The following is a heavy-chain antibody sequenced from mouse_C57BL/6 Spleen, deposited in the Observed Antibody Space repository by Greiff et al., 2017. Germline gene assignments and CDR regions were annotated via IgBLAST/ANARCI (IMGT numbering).Heavy chain of an antibody. CDR2: ICNGGGST. CDR3: ARHQTTVVASDWYCDV. D-gene: IGHD1-1*01. J-gene: IGHJ1*03. CDR1: GFTFSDYY. Sequence: DVMLVESGGGLVQPGGSLKLSCAASGFTFSDYYMYWVRQTPAKRLEWVAYICNGGGSTYYPDTVKGRFTISRDNAKNTLYLQMRRLKSEDTAMYYCARHQTTVVASDWYCDVWGTGATVTVSS. V-gene: IGHV5-12*01.